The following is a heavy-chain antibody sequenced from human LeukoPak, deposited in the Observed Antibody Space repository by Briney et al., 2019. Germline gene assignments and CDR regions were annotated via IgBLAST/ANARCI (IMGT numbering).Heavy chain of an antibody. CDR2: ISSSSSTI. Sequence: PGGSLRLSCAASGFTFSSYNMNWARQAPGKGLEWVSYISSSSSTIYYADSVKGRFTVSRDNAKNSLYLQMNSLKTEDTAVYYCTTDASTYCSNGVCYTGGNVDYWGQGTLVTVSS. D-gene: IGHD2-8*01. CDR3: TTDASTYCSNGVCYTGGNVDY. CDR1: GFTFSSYN. V-gene: IGHV3-48*01. J-gene: IGHJ4*02.